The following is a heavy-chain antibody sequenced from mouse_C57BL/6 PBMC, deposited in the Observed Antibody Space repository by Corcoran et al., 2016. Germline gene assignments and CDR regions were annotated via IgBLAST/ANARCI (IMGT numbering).Heavy chain of an antibody. D-gene: IGHD4-1*01. J-gene: IGHJ2*01. CDR1: GYTFTSYG. CDR3: ALSEANWYYFYY. V-gene: IGHV1-81*01. CDR2: IYPRSVNT. Sequence: QVQLQQSGAELARPGASVKLSCKASGYTFTSYGISWVKQRTGQGLEWIGEIYPRSVNTYYNEKFKGKATLTADKSSSTAYMELRSLTSEDSAVYFCALSEANWYYFYYWGQGPTLTFSS.